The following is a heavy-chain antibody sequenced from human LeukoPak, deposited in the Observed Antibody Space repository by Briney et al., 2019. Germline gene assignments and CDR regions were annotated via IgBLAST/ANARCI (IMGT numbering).Heavy chain of an antibody. Sequence: SETLSLTCTDSGGSISSSNYYWGWIRQPPGKGLEWIGSIYYSGSTYYNPSLKSRVTISVDTSKNQFSLKLSSVTAADTAVYYCARRAAYSGSLGYWGQGTLVTVSS. V-gene: IGHV4-39*01. J-gene: IGHJ4*02. CDR2: IYYSGST. CDR1: GGSISSSNYY. D-gene: IGHD1-26*01. CDR3: ARRAAYSGSLGY.